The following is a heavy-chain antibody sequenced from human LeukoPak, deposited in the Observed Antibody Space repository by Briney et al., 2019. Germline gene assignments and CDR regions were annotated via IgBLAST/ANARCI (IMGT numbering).Heavy chain of an antibody. V-gene: IGHV1-46*01. CDR1: GYTFTSYY. J-gene: IGHJ3*02. Sequence: ASVKVSCKASGYTFTSYYMHWVRQAPGQGLEWMGIINPSGGSTSYEQKFQGRVTMTRDTPTSTVYMELSSLGSEDTAVYYCARDWRPDFAFDIWGQGTMVTVSS. CDR2: INPSGGST. D-gene: IGHD6-25*01. CDR3: ARDWRPDFAFDI.